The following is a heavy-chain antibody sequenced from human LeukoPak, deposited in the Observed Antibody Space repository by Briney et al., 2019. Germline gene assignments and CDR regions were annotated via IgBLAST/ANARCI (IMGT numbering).Heavy chain of an antibody. D-gene: IGHD2-8*02. Sequence: SETLSLTCTVSGGSISTYYWSWIRQPPGKGLEWVGYIPYSGTTPYNPSLKSRVTISLDTSKNPFSLKLSSVTAAGTAVYYCARQSTDAGWNYYGIDVWGQGTTVTVSS. V-gene: IGHV4-59*08. CDR3: ARQSTDAGWNYYGIDV. CDR1: GGSISTYY. CDR2: IPYSGTT. J-gene: IGHJ6*02.